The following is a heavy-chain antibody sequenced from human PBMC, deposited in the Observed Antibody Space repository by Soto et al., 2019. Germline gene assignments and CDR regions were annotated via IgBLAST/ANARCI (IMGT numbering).Heavy chain of an antibody. Sequence: SETLSLTCTVSGGSISSGDYYWSWIRQPPGKGLEWIGYIYYSGSTYYNPSLKSRVTISVDTSKNQFSLKLSSVTAADTAVYSCAIYGGNSVYFAYWGQGTLVTVSS. J-gene: IGHJ4*02. V-gene: IGHV4-30-4*01. D-gene: IGHD4-17*01. CDR3: AIYGGNSVYFAY. CDR1: GGSISSGDYY. CDR2: IYYSGST.